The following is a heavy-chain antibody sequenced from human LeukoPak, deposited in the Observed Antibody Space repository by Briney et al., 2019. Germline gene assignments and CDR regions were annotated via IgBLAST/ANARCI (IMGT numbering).Heavy chain of an antibody. Sequence: PGGSLRLSCAASGFTVSSNYMSWVRQAPGKGLEWVSVIYSGGSTYYADSVKGRFTISRDNSKNTLYLQMNSLRAEDTAVYYCARLYSYGSFDYWGQGTLVTVSS. CDR1: GFTVSSNY. D-gene: IGHD5-18*01. J-gene: IGHJ4*02. CDR3: ARLYSYGSFDY. CDR2: IYSGGST. V-gene: IGHV3-53*01.